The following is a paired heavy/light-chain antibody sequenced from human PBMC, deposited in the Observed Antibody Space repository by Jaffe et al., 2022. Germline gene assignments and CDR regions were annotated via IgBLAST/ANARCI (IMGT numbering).Light chain of an antibody. CDR1: SSNIGNNY. CDR2: END. J-gene: IGLJ7*01. CDR3: GTWDSSLSVHAV. Sequence: QSVLTQPPSVSAAPGQKVTISCSGSSSNIGNNYVSWYQQLPGTAPKLLIYENDKRPSGIPDRFSGSKSGTSATLGITGLQTGDEADYYCGTWDSSLSVHAVFGGGTQLTVL. V-gene: IGLV1-51*02.
Heavy chain of an antibody. D-gene: IGHD4-17*01. CDR3: ARRLGTVTHFDY. Sequence: QLQLQESGPGLVKPSETLSLTCTVSGGSISSSSYYWGWIRQPPGKGLEWIGSIYYSGTTYYNPSLKSRVTISVDTSKKQLSLRLSSVTAADTAVYYCARRLGTVTHFDYWGQGTLVTVSS. CDR2: IYYSGTT. J-gene: IGHJ4*02. V-gene: IGHV4-39*01. CDR1: GGSISSSSYY.